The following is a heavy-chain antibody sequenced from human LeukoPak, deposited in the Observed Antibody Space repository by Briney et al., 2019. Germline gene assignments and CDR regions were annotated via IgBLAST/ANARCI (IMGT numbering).Heavy chain of an antibody. Sequence: KTGGSLRLSCAASGFTFSNAWMSWVRQAPGKGLEWVGRIKSKTDGGTTDYAAPVKGRFTISRDDSKNTLYLQMNSLKTEDTAEYYCTTDRVMSMVRGQLLLELPNSYWGQGTLVTVSS. CDR2: IKSKTDGGTT. CDR1: GFTFSNAW. D-gene: IGHD3-10*01. V-gene: IGHV3-15*01. J-gene: IGHJ4*02. CDR3: TTDRVMSMVRGQLLLELPNSY.